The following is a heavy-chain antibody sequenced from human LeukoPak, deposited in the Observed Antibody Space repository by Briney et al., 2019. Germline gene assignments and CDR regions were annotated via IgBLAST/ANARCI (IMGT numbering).Heavy chain of an antibody. CDR1: GFTFSSYE. CDR3: ARRWGDYCSGGSCQL. J-gene: IGHJ4*02. Sequence: GGSLRLSCAASGFTFSSYEMNWVRQAPGKWLEWVSYISSSGSTIYYADSVKGRFTISRDNAKNSLYLQMNSLRAEDTAVYYCARRWGDYCSGGSCQLWGQGTLVTVSS. CDR2: ISSSGSTI. V-gene: IGHV3-48*03. D-gene: IGHD2-15*01.